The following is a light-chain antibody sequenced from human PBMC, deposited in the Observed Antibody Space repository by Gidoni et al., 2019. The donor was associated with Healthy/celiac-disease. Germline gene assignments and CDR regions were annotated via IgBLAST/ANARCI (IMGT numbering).Light chain of an antibody. J-gene: IGLJ2*01. Sequence: SYVLTQPPSVSVAPGQTARITCGGNNIGSKSVHWYQQKPGQAPVLVVYDDSHRPSGIPGRFSGSNSGNTATLTISRVEAGDEADYYCQVWDSSSDHPVFGGGTKLTVL. V-gene: IGLV3-21*02. CDR1: NIGSKS. CDR2: DDS. CDR3: QVWDSSSDHPV.